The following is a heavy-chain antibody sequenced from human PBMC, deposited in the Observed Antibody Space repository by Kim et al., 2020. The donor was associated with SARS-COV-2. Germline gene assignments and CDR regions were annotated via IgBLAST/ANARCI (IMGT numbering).Heavy chain of an antibody. CDR1: GFTFSSYW. CDR3: ARDGGYYGSGRYYDYYYYGIDV. J-gene: IGHJ6*02. Sequence: GGSLRLSCAASGFTFSSYWMSWVRQAPGKGLEWVANIKQDGSEKYYVDSVKGRFTISRDNAKNSLYLQMNSLRAEDTAVYYCARDGGYYGSGRYYDYYYYGIDVWGQGTTVTVSS. CDR2: IKQDGSEK. V-gene: IGHV3-7*01. D-gene: IGHD3-10*01.